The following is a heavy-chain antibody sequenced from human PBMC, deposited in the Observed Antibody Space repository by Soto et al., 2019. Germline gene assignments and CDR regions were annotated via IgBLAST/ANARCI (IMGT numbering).Heavy chain of an antibody. J-gene: IGHJ6*02. D-gene: IGHD1-1*01. Sequence: KTSETLSLTCTVSGGSISSSSYYWGWIRQPPGKGLEWIGSIYYSGSTYYNPSLKSRVTISVDTSKNQFSLKLSSVTAADTAVYYCARTTTGSAMDVWGQGTTVTVSS. CDR3: ARTTTGSAMDV. V-gene: IGHV4-39*01. CDR2: IYYSGST. CDR1: GGSISSSSYY.